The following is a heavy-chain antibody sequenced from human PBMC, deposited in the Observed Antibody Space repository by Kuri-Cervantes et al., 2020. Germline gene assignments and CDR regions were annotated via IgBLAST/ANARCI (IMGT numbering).Heavy chain of an antibody. J-gene: IGHJ4*02. CDR2: IYYSGST. Sequence: SETLSLTCTVSGGSISSGDYYWSWIRQPPGKGLEWIGYIYYSGSTNYNPSLKSRVTISVDTSKNQFSLKLSSVTAADTAVYYCARTPHDYGDYVDYWGQGTLVTVSS. D-gene: IGHD4-17*01. CDR1: GGSISSGDYY. V-gene: IGHV4-61*08. CDR3: ARTPHDYGDYVDY.